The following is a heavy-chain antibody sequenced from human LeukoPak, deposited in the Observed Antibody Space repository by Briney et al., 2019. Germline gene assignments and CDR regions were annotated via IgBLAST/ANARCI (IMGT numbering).Heavy chain of an antibody. D-gene: IGHD3-10*01. V-gene: IGHV3-21*01. CDR2: ISSSSSYI. J-gene: IGHJ6*02. CDR3: ARVSGDKGMDV. CDR1: GFTFSSYS. Sequence: PGGSLRLSCAASGFTFSSYSMNWVRQAPGKGLEWVSSISSSSSYIYYADSVKGRFTISRDNAKDSLYLQMNSLRAEDTAVYYCARVSGDKGMDVWGQGTTVTVSS.